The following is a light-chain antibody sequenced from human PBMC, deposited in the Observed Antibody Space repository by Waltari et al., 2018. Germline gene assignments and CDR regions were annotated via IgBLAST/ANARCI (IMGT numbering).Light chain of an antibody. CDR1: SPNIGNNY. CDR3: GTWDSSLSVGV. J-gene: IGLJ2*01. CDR2: ENN. Sequence: QSVLTQPPSVSAAPGPQVTISCPGSSPNIGNNYVSWYQQFPGTAPKHRIYENNKRPSGTPDRFSGSKSGTSATLDIHGLQTGDEANYYCGTWDSSLSVGVLGGGTKVTVL. V-gene: IGLV1-51*01.